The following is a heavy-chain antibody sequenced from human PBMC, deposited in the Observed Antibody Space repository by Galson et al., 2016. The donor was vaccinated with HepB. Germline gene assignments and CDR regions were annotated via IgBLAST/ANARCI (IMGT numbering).Heavy chain of an antibody. Sequence: SETLSLTCTVSGGSVRSDDCYWNWIRQPPGKGLEWIGEINHSGSTKYNPALKSRVTISVDTSKNQFSLKLSSVTAADTAAYYCARVPRRWKMVFKSYFDSWGQGTLVTVSS. CDR1: GGSVRSDDCY. J-gene: IGHJ4*02. CDR3: ARVPRRWKMVFKSYFDS. V-gene: IGHV4-34*01. D-gene: IGHD5-24*01. CDR2: INHSGST.